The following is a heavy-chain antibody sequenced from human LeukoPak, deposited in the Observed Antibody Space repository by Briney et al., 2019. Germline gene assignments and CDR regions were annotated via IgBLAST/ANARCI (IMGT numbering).Heavy chain of an antibody. CDR1: GFTVSSNY. J-gene: IGHJ4*02. Sequence: PEGSLRLSCAVSGFTVSSNYMSWVRQAPGKGLEWVSVIYSGGSTYYADSVKGRFTISRDNSKNTLYLQMNSLRAEDTAVYYCARDPEGGSSWDYWGQGTLVTVSS. CDR2: IYSGGST. D-gene: IGHD6-13*01. CDR3: ARDPEGGSSWDY. V-gene: IGHV3-53*01.